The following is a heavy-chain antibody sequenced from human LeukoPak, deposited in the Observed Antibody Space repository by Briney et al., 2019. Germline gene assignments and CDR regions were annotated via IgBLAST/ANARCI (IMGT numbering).Heavy chain of an antibody. D-gene: IGHD1-26*01. Sequence: GGSLRLSCAASGFTVSSNYMSWVRQAPGKGLEWVSVIYSGGSTYYADSVKGRFSISRYNSKNTLYLQMNSLRAEDTAVYYCARVPRYGGYFDYWGQGTLVTVSS. J-gene: IGHJ4*02. V-gene: IGHV3-53*01. CDR1: GFTVSSNY. CDR3: ARVPRYGGYFDY. CDR2: IYSGGST.